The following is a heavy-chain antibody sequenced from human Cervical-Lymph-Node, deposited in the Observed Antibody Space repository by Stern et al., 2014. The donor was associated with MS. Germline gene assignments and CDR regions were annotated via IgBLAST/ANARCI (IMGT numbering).Heavy chain of an antibody. CDR2: IKSRGSTV. V-gene: IGHV3-48*02. CDR1: GFTFSAST. J-gene: IGHJ4*02. CDR3: ARERGSYYLDY. Sequence: EVQLVESGGGLVQPGGSLRLSCAASGFTFSASTMTWVRPAPGKGLEWFSHIKSRGSTVYYADAVSGRFTISRDNAKNSLYLQMNSLKDEDTAVYYCARERGSYYLDYWGQGTPVTVAS. D-gene: IGHD3-10*01.